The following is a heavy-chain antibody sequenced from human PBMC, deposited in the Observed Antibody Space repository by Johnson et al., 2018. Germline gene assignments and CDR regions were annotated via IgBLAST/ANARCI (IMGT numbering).Heavy chain of an antibody. Sequence: VQLVESGGGLVKPGGSLRLSCAASGFTFSSYSMNWVRQAPGKGLEWVSSISSSSSYIYYADSVKGRFTISRDNAKNSLYLQMNSLRAEDTAVYYCASRDYQLNCYYYMDVWGKGTKVTVSS. CDR1: GFTFSSYS. CDR2: ISSSSSYI. J-gene: IGHJ6*03. D-gene: IGHD4-17*01. CDR3: ASRDYQLNCYYYMDV. V-gene: IGHV3-21*01.